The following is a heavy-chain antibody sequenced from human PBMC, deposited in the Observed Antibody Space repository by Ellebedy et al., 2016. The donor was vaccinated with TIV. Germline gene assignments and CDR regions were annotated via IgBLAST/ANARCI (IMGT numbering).Heavy chain of an antibody. Sequence: LRLSCAVSGGSISSGGYSWRWIRQPPGKGLEWIGYIYHSGSTYYNPSLKSRVTISVDTSKNQFSLKLSSVTAADTAVYYCARRGLRGYLDYWGQGTLVTVSS. CDR2: IYHSGST. CDR1: GGSISSGGYS. V-gene: IGHV4-30-2*01. J-gene: IGHJ4*02. D-gene: IGHD3-16*01. CDR3: ARRGLRGYLDY.